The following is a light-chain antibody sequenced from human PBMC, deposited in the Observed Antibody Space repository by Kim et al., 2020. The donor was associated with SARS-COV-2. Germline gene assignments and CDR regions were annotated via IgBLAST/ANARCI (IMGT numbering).Light chain of an antibody. CDR3: SAWDSSLEAWL. J-gene: IGLJ3*02. CDR1: NNNVGNGG. CDR2: RNN. Sequence: QAGLTQPTSVSKDLRQTATLTCTGNNNNVGNGGAVWLQQHQGHPPKVLFFRNNNRPSGISERLSTSRSGNTASLTITGLQAEDKADYYCSAWDSSLEAWLFGGGTQLTVL. V-gene: IGLV10-54*01.